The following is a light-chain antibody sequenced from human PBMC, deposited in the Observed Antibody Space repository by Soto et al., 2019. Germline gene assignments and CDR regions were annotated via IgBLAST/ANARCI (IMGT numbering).Light chain of an antibody. J-gene: IGKJ5*01. V-gene: IGKV3-20*01. Sequence: EIVLTQSPGTLSLSPGERASLSCRASQSVSSSYLAWYQHKPGQAPRLLIYGASSRATGIPDRFSGSGSGTDLTLPISRLEPEDFAVYYCQQYGSSPRTFGQGTRLAVK. CDR1: QSVSSSY. CDR3: QQYGSSPRT. CDR2: GAS.